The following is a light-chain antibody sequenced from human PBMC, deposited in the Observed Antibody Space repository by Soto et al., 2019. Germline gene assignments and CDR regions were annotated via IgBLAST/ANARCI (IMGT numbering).Light chain of an antibody. V-gene: IGLV1-36*01. J-gene: IGLJ3*02. Sequence: QLVLTQPPSVSEAPGRRVTISCSGSSFNIANKAVNWYQQLPGKAPQLLIYYDDMLSSGVSDRFSGSKSGTSASLAISGLQSEDEADYYCAAWDDSVNGWVFGGGTKLTVL. CDR2: YDD. CDR3: AAWDDSVNGWV. CDR1: SFNIANKA.